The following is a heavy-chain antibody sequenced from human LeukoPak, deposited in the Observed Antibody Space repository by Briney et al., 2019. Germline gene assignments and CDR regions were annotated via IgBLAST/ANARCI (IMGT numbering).Heavy chain of an antibody. D-gene: IGHD3-10*01. CDR1: GGSISSGSYY. Sequence: PSQTLSLTCTVSGGSISSGSYYWSWIRQPAGKGLEWIGRIYTSGSTNYNPSLKSRATISVDTSKNQFSLKLSSVTAADTAVYYCAREPIYYYGSGSYPQSDYWGQGTLVTVSS. CDR2: IYTSGST. CDR3: AREPIYYYGSGSYPQSDY. J-gene: IGHJ4*02. V-gene: IGHV4-61*02.